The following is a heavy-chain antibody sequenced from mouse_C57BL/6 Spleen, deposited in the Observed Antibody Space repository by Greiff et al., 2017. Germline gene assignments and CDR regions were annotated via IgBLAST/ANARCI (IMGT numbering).Heavy chain of an antibody. J-gene: IGHJ1*03. D-gene: IGHD1-1*01. CDR1: GYTFTDYE. V-gene: IGHV1-15*01. CDR2: IDPETGGT. CDR3: TRHSSSWYFDV. Sequence: QVQLQQSGAELVRPGASVTLSCKASGYTFTDYEMHWVKQTPVHGLEWIGAIDPETGGTAYNQKFKGKAILTADKSSSTAYMELRSLTSEDSAVYYCTRHSSSWYFDVWGTGTTVTVSS.